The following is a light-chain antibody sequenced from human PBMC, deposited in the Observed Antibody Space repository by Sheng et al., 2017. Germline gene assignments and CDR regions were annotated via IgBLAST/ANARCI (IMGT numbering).Light chain of an antibody. CDR3: QQSAHWPPLT. Sequence: EVLLTQSPATLSLSPGEGATLSCRASQSVSTSLAWYQQRPGQAPRLLIYAASNRATGIPARFSGSGFGADFTLTISSLEPDDFAVYYCQQSAHWPPLTFGGGTKVEMK. V-gene: IGKV3-11*01. CDR1: QSVSTS. J-gene: IGKJ4*01. CDR2: AAS.